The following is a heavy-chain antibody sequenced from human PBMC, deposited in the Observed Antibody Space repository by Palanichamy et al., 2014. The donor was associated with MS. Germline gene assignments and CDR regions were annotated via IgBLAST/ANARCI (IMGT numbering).Heavy chain of an antibody. J-gene: IGHJ5*02. Sequence: LESGGGLVQPGESLRLSCVASGFAFRSYAMSWVRQAPGRGPEWVASITGAGDFTFYANSVRGRFTMSRDNSKNMLSVQMNSLRAEDTALYYCARGRGVGAIDWFDPWGQGTLVIVSS. CDR3: ARGRGVGAIDWFDP. V-gene: IGHV3-23*01. D-gene: IGHD3-10*01. CDR1: GFAFRSYA. CDR2: ITGAGDFT.